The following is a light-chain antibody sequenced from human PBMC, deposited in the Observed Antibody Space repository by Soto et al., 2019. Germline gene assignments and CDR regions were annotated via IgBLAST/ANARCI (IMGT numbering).Light chain of an antibody. CDR1: QGVSTW. Sequence: DIQTTQSPSSVSASVGARVTITCRASQGVSTWLAWYQQKPWQAPNLLIYTASSLQSGVPSRFGGRGSWTDFTLTINGLQPEYVATYYCQQADSFPITVGHWTRLESK. V-gene: IGKV1-12*01. CDR2: TAS. CDR3: QQADSFPIT. J-gene: IGKJ5*01.